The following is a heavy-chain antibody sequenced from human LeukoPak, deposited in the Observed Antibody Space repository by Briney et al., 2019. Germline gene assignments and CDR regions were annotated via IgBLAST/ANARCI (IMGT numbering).Heavy chain of an antibody. CDR1: GYTFTGYY. V-gene: IGHV1-2*02. D-gene: IGHD4-17*01. Sequence: ASVKVSCKASGYTFTGYYLHWVRQAPGQGLEWMGWVNPNSGGTNYAQKFQGRVTMTRDTSISTAYMELSRLRSDDTAVYYCARAWDGDLKSDYWGQGTLVTVSS. CDR2: VNPNSGGT. CDR3: ARAWDGDLKSDY. J-gene: IGHJ4*02.